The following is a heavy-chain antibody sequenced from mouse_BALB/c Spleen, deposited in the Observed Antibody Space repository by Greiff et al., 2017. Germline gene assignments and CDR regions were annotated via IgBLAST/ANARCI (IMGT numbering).Heavy chain of an antibody. D-gene: IGHD1-2*01. J-gene: IGHJ4*01. V-gene: IGHV1-4*02. CDR2: INPSSGYT. CDR1: GYTFTSYT. Sequence: QVQLKQSAAELARPGASVKMSCKASGYTFTSYTMHWVKQRPGQGLEWIGYINPSSGYTEYNQKFKDKTTLTADKSSSTAYMQLSSLTSEDSAVYYCARRNYGYMDYWGQGTSVTVSS. CDR3: ARRNYGYMDY.